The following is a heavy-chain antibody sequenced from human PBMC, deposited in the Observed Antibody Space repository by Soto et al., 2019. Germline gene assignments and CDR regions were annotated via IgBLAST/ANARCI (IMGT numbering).Heavy chain of an antibody. CDR3: ARDPKTSGGQHWAFNYFDS. CDR1: GFSFSISP. Sequence: GSLRFSCAASGFSFSISPMHWVRQAPGKGPEWVALISYDGTNKFYADSVKGRFTISRDNSKSTLYLQVDSLRPEDAAVYYCARDPKTSGGQHWAFNYFDSWGQGTLVTVSS. CDR2: ISYDGTNK. J-gene: IGHJ4*02. V-gene: IGHV3-30-3*01. D-gene: IGHD7-27*01.